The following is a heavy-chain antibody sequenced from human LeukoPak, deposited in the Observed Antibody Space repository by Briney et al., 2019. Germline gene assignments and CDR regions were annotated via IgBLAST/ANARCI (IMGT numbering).Heavy chain of an antibody. CDR1: GGSISSYC. Sequence: SETLSLTCTVSGGSISSYCWSWIRQPPGKGLEWIAYIYYTGSTNYNPSLRSRVTMSVDTSKNQFSLKLSSVTATDTAVYYCARHFGDAYRRSFDFWGQGTLVTVSS. CDR3: ARHFGDAYRRSFDF. CDR2: IYYTGST. J-gene: IGHJ4*02. V-gene: IGHV4-59*08. D-gene: IGHD5-24*01.